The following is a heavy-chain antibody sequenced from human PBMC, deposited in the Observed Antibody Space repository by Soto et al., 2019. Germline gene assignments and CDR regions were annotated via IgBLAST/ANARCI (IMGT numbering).Heavy chain of an antibody. CDR3: ASPPRATVTDNIFDY. CDR1: GLTFNSYA. J-gene: IGHJ4*02. D-gene: IGHD4-17*01. Sequence: GGSLRLSCAASGLTFNSYAMSWVRQAPGKGLEWVSAISGSDGSTYYADSVKGRFTISRDNSKNTLYLQMSSLRAEDTAVYYCASPPRATVTDNIFDYCGQGTLVTVSS. CDR2: ISGSDGST. V-gene: IGHV3-23*01.